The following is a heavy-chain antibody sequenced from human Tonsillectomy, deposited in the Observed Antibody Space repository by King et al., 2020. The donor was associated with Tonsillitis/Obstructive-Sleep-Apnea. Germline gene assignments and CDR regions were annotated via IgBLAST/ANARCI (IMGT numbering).Heavy chain of an antibody. V-gene: IGHV1-18*01. D-gene: IGHD2-2*01. CDR1: GYTFTSYG. J-gene: IGHJ3*02. Sequence: HVQLVQSGAEVKKPGASVKVSCKASGYTFTSYGISWVRQAPGQGLEWMGWISAYNGNTNYAQKLQGRVTMTTDTSTSTAYMELRSLRSDDTAVYYCARERAYCSSTSWFKSDCYSGRDAFDIWGQGTMVTVSS. CDR3: ARERAYCSSTSWFKSDCYSGRDAFDI. CDR2: ISAYNGNT.